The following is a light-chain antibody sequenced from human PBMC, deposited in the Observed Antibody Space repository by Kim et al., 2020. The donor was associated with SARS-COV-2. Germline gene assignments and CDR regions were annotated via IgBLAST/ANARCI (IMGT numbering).Light chain of an antibody. J-gene: IGLJ3*02. Sequence: SVKLTCTLSSGHISCIIAWHQQQPGKAPRYLMKLEGSGSYNKGSGVPDRFSGSSSGADRYLTISNRQSEDEADYYCETWDSNTRVFGGGTQLTVL. CDR1: SGHISCI. V-gene: IGLV4-60*03. CDR2: LEGSGSY. CDR3: ETWDSNTRV.